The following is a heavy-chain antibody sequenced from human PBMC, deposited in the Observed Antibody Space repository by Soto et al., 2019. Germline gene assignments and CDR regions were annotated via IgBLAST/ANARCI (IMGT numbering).Heavy chain of an antibody. D-gene: IGHD3-3*01. J-gene: IGHJ6*02. CDR3: ARVLGSLRFLELSPYYYYGMDV. Sequence: ASVKVSCKASGYTFTSYAMHWVRQAPGQRLEWMGWINAGNGNTKYSQKFQGRVTITRDTSASTAYMELSSLRSEDTAVYYCARVLGSLRFLELSPYYYYGMDVWGQGTTVTVFS. CDR2: INAGNGNT. V-gene: IGHV1-3*01. CDR1: GYTFTSYA.